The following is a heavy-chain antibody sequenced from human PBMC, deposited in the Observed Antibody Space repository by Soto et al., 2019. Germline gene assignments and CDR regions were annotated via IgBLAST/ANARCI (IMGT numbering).Heavy chain of an antibody. Sequence: AEALNLSCKATGYSFTNYWIGWVRQMPGKGLEWMGTIYPGDSDTRYGPAFEGQVTISADKSITTAYLQWSSLKASDTAVYFCARRRQYCTSKISLAHYYYTLDVWGQGTTVTVSS. CDR3: ARRRQYCTSKISLAHYYYTLDV. V-gene: IGHV5-51*01. D-gene: IGHD2-2*01. CDR1: GYSFTNYW. CDR2: IYPGDSDT. J-gene: IGHJ6*02.